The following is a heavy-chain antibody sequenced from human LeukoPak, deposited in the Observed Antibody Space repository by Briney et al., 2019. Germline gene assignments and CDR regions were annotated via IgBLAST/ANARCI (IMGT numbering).Heavy chain of an antibody. D-gene: IGHD3-22*01. CDR1: GGSVSSNIYY. J-gene: IGHJ4*02. CDR3: AREDSSGYLGY. V-gene: IGHV4-61*01. Sequence: SETLPLTCTVSGGSVSSNIYYWNWIRQPPGKGLEWIGYIYYSGSTNYNPSLKSRVTISVDTSKNQFSLKLTSLTAADTAVYYCAREDSSGYLGYWGQRTLVTVSS. CDR2: IYYSGST.